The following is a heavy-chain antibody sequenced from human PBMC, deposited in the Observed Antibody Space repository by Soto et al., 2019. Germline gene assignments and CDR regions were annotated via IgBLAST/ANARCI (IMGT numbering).Heavy chain of an antibody. CDR1: GYTFTDYD. CDR3: ATTAKGYSYGGDY. J-gene: IGHJ4*02. Sequence: GASVKVSCKASGYTFTDYDINWVRQASGQGLEYMGWMSPESGNTGYAPQFQGRVTMTRNTSISTAYMELSSLRSEDTAVYYCATTAKGYSYGGDYWGQGTLVTV. CDR2: MSPESGNT. D-gene: IGHD5-18*01. V-gene: IGHV1-8*01.